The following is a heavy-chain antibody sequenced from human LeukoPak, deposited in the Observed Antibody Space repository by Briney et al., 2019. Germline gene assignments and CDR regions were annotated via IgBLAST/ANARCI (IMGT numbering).Heavy chain of an antibody. Sequence: ASVKVSCKASGGTFSSYAISWVRQAPGQGLEWMGWMNPNNGNTGYAQKFQGRVTMTRNTSISTAYMELSSLRFEDTAVYYCARGGLVAGPYYFDYWGQGTLVTVSS. D-gene: IGHD6-19*01. CDR1: GGTFSSYA. CDR2: MNPNNGNT. V-gene: IGHV1-8*02. J-gene: IGHJ4*02. CDR3: ARGGLVAGPYYFDY.